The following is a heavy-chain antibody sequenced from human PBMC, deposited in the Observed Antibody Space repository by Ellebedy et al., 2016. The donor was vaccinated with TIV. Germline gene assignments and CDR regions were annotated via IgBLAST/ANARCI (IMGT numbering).Heavy chain of an antibody. J-gene: IGHJ3*02. V-gene: IGHV3-30*02. Sequence: GESLKISCAASGFSFSSYGMHWVRQAPGKGLEWVAFIRYDGNNLYYADSVKGRFTISRDNSKNTLYLQMNTLRAEDTAVYYCAKGAEEWLQFWDTFDIWGQGTMVSVSS. CDR3: AKGAEEWLQFWDTFDI. D-gene: IGHD5-24*01. CDR1: GFSFSSYG. CDR2: IRYDGNNL.